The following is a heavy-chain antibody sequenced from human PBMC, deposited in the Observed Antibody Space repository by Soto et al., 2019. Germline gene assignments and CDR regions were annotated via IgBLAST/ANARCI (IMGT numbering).Heavy chain of an antibody. CDR3: AKQRAGFGSGSDTYYFDY. CDR1: GVPFTVNA. D-gene: IGHD3-10*01. CDR2: ISGRGGTT. Sequence: EVQLLESGGGLVQPGGSLRLSCIASGVPFTVNAMNWVRQPPGKGLEWVSAISGRGGTTYYADPVKGRFTISRDNSKNTLYLQMNSLRAEDTAVYYCAKQRAGFGSGSDTYYFDYWGQGTLVTVSS. J-gene: IGHJ4*02. V-gene: IGHV3-23*01.